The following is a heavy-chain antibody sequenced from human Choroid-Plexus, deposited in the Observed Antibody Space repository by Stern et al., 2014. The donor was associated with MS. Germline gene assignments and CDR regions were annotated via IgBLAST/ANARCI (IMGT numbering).Heavy chain of an antibody. Sequence: MQLVESDAEVTKPGASVKVSRRPSGYIFTAYYIHWVRQAPGQGLEWMGWINPNNGDTHYAQNFQGRVTMTRDTSLKTVYMEFSKLKSDDTALYFCARDRASAWYALDFWGQGTLVTVSS. V-gene: IGHV1-2*02. CDR3: ARDRASAWYALDF. J-gene: IGHJ4*02. CDR2: INPNNGDT. CDR1: GYIFTAYY. D-gene: IGHD6-19*01.